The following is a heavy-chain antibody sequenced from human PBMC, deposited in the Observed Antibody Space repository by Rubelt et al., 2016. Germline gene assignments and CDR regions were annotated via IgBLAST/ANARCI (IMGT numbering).Heavy chain of an antibody. Sequence: QVQLQQWGAGLLKPSETLSLTCAVYGGSFSGYYWSWIRQPPGKGLEWIGEINHSGSTNYNPSLKSRVTISVDTSKNQFSLKLSSVTAAETAVYYCARLRSMVRGRPTFNDYWGQGTLVTVSS. CDR2: INHSGST. CDR3: ARLRSMVRGRPTFNDY. V-gene: IGHV4-34*01. D-gene: IGHD3-10*01. CDR1: GGSFSGYY. J-gene: IGHJ4*02.